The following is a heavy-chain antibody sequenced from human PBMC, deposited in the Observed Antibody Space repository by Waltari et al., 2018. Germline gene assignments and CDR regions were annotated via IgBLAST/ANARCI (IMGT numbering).Heavy chain of an antibody. Sequence: QVQLVQSGAEVKKPGSSVKVACKASGGTVSSYAISWVRQAPGQGLEWMGRIIPILGIANYAQKFQGRVTITADKSTSTAYMELSSLRSEDTAVYYCARDCSGGSCYTSDPWGQGTLVTVSS. J-gene: IGHJ5*02. V-gene: IGHV1-69*04. CDR2: IIPILGIA. CDR3: ARDCSGGSCYTSDP. CDR1: GGTVSSYA. D-gene: IGHD2-15*01.